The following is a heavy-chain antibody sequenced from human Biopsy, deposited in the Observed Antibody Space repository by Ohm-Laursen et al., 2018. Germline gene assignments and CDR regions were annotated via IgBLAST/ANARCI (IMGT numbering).Heavy chain of an antibody. V-gene: IGHV4-38-2*01. CDR1: GYSVTNDYY. Sequence: SDTLSLTCAVSGYSVTNDYYWGWIRQPPGKGLEWIGNIYYDGITYYNPSLKSRVAMSVDTSKNQFSPGLTSVTAADTAVYYCARVAGGYAYYYGMDVWGQGTTVIVSS. CDR2: IYYDGIT. D-gene: IGHD5-12*01. CDR3: ARVAGGYAYYYGMDV. J-gene: IGHJ6*02.